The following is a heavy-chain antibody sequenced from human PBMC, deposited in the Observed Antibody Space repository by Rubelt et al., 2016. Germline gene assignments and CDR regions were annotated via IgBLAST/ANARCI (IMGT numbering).Heavy chain of an antibody. Sequence: EVQLVESGGGLVQPGGSLRLSCAASGFSFSTYWMSWVRQAPGKGLEWVANIKQDESGKNYLDSVKGRFTISRDNAKNSLFLQMNSLRAEDTAVYYCARDGSGSYYAYWGQGTLVTVSS. V-gene: IGHV3-7*04. CDR3: ARDGSGSYYAY. CDR1: GFSFSTYW. J-gene: IGHJ4*02. D-gene: IGHD1-26*01. CDR2: IKQDESGK.